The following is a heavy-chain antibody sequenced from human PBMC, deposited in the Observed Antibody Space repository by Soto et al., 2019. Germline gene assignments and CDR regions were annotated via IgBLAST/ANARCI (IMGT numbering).Heavy chain of an antibody. CDR1: GGSISSYY. CDR2: IYYSGST. J-gene: IGHJ4*02. Sequence: SETLSLTCTVSGGSISSYYWSWIRQPPGKGLEWIGYIYYSGSTNYNPSLKSRVNISVDTSKNQFSLKLTSVTVADTAVYYCARHSTTRYYFAYWGQGTLVTVSS. CDR3: ARHSTTRYYFAY. D-gene: IGHD3-3*02. V-gene: IGHV4-59*08.